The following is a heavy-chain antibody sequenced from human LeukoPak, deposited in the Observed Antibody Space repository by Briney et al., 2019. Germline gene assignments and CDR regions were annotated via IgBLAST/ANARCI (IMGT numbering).Heavy chain of an antibody. V-gene: IGHV3-53*01. D-gene: IGHD3/OR15-3a*01. CDR1: GIIVSSNY. CDR2: IYSGGSI. J-gene: IGHJ4*02. Sequence: GGSLRLSCAASGIIVSSNYMSWVRQAPGKGLEWVSVIYSGGSIYYADSVKGRFTISRDNSKNTLYLQMNSLRAEDTAVYYCARDPSRGLCYFDHWGQGTLVTVSS. CDR3: ARDPSRGLCYFDH.